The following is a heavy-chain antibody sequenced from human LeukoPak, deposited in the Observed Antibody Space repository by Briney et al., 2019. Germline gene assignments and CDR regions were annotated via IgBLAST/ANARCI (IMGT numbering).Heavy chain of an antibody. CDR2: ISYDGSNK. V-gene: IGHV3-30*03. J-gene: IGHJ6*03. CDR3: ARVASGSGSDYYYYYMDV. CDR1: GFTFSSYG. Sequence: GGSLRLSCAASGFTFSSYGMHWVRQAPGKGLEWVAVISYDGSNKYYADSVKGRFTISRDNSKNTLYLQMNSLRAEDTAVYYCARVASGSGSDYYYYYMDVWGKGTTVTVSS. D-gene: IGHD3-10*01.